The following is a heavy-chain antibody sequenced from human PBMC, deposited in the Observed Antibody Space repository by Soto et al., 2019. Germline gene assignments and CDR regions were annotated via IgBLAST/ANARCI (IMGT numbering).Heavy chain of an antibody. CDR3: ARXGVPYAPHFNYYYGMDV. CDR1: GYSFTIYR. V-gene: IGHV5-51*01. CDR2: IYPGDSDT. J-gene: IGHJ6*02. Sequence: GEALKISCKGSGYSFTIYRIGWVRQMPWKGLEWMGIIYPGDSDTRYSPSFQGQVTISADKSISNAYLQWSSLKASDTAMYYCARXGVPYAPHFNYYYGMDVWGQGTTVTVSS. D-gene: IGHD3-10*01.